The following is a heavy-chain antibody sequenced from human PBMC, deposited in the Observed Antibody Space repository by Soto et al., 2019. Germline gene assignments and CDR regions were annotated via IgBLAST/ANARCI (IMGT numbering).Heavy chain of an antibody. CDR3: ARGLSSPSAAGV. Sequence: QLQLQESGPGLVKPSETLSLTCAVSGGSVSSGGNYWGWIRQSPGKGLEWIGSVHDTGTTHYNPSLTSRVTISVDTSKNQFSLNVNSVTAADTAVYYCARGLSSPSAAGVWDQGTLVTVSS. J-gene: IGHJ4*02. D-gene: IGHD6-6*01. CDR2: VHDTGTT. CDR1: GGSVSSGGNY. V-gene: IGHV4-39*01.